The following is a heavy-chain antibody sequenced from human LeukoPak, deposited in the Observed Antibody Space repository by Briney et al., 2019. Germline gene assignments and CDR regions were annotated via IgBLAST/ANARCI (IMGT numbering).Heavy chain of an antibody. CDR1: GYTFTSYA. V-gene: IGHV7-4-1*02. J-gene: IGHJ6*02. D-gene: IGHD5-12*01. Sequence: GASVKVSYKASGYTFTSYAMNWVRQAPGQGLEWMGWINTTTGNPTYAQGFTGRFVFSLDTSVSTAYLQISSLKAEDTAVYYCARDPLPGYSGYYGMDVRGQGTTVTVSS. CDR2: INTTTGNP. CDR3: ARDPLPGYSGYYGMDV.